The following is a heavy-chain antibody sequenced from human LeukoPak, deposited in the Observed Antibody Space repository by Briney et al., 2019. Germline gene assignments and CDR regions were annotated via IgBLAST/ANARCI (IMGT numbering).Heavy chain of an antibody. CDR3: ARGRVRGDYLIGNY. D-gene: IGHD4-17*01. CDR2: INPTGGST. CDR1: GYTFTSYY. Sequence: ASVKVSCKASGYTFTSYYMHWVRQAPGQGLEWMGLINPTGGSTGYAQKFQGRVTMTRDMSTSTVYMELSSLRSEDTAVYYCARGRVRGDYLIGNYWGQGTLVTVSS. J-gene: IGHJ4*02. V-gene: IGHV1-46*01.